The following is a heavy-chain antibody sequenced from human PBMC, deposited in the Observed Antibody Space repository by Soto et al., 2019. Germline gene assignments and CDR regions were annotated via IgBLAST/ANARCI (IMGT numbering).Heavy chain of an antibody. V-gene: IGHV1-18*01. CDR3: ARVASPGYCSGISCYTDY. CDR2: ISTYNGNT. CDR1: GYTFTSYG. D-gene: IGHD2-2*02. J-gene: IGHJ4*02. Sequence: QVQLVQSGAEVKKPGASVKVSCKASGYTFTSYGISWVRQAPGQGLEWRGWISTYNGNTNYAQKLQGRVTMTTDTSTSTAYMELRSLRSDDTAVYYCARVASPGYCSGISCYTDYWGQGTLVTVSS.